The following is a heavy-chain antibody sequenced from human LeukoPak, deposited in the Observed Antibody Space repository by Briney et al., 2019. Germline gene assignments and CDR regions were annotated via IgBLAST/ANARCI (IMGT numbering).Heavy chain of an antibody. V-gene: IGHV3-74*01. D-gene: IGHD6-13*01. CDR3: AKGTGSSWYDRFDY. Sequence: GGSLRLSCAASGFTFSSYWMNWVRQVPGRGLVWVSRIHSDGSSTNYADSVKGRFTISRDNSKNTLYLQMNSLRAEDTAVYYCAKGTGSSWYDRFDYWGQGTLVTVSS. CDR2: IHSDGSST. J-gene: IGHJ4*02. CDR1: GFTFSSYW.